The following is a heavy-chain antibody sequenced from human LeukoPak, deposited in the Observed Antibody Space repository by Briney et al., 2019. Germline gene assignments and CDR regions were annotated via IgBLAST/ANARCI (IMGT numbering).Heavy chain of an antibody. Sequence: PSETLSLTCTVSGGSISSYYWSWIRQPPGKGLEWIGYIYYSGSTNYNPSLKSRVTISVDTSKNQFSLKLSSVTAADTAVYYCARDPHYAYGYFDYWGQGTLVTVSS. V-gene: IGHV4-59*01. CDR3: ARDPHYAYGYFDY. CDR1: GGSISSYY. J-gene: IGHJ4*02. D-gene: IGHD2-2*01. CDR2: IYYSGST.